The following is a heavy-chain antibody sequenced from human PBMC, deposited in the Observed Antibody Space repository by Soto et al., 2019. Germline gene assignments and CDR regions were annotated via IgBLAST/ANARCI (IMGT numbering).Heavy chain of an antibody. J-gene: IGHJ3*02. CDR1: GGTFSSYA. V-gene: IGHV1-69*12. CDR3: ARDGGQLWLLFAPDRTPDGSDAFDI. CDR2: IIPIFGTA. D-gene: IGHD5-18*01. Sequence: QVQLVQSGAEVKKPGSSVKVSCKASGGTFSSYAISWVRQAPGQGLEWMGGIIPIFGTANYAQKFQGRVTITADESTSTAYMELSSLRSEDTAVYYCARDGGQLWLLFAPDRTPDGSDAFDIWGQGTMVTVSS.